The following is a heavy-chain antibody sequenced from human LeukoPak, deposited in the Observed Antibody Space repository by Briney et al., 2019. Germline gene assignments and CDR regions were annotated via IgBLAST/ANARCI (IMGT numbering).Heavy chain of an antibody. CDR2: INPSGTTT. CDR1: GYTFTNYY. D-gene: IGHD5-18*01. CDR3: ARAGAYRYGGGDAFDI. V-gene: IGHV1-46*01. Sequence: VKICCKASGYTFTNYYMHWLRQAPGQGLEWMGVINPSGTTTGYAQKFQGRVTMTRDTSTSTVYLELSSLRFEDTAVYYCARAGAYRYGGGDAFDIWGQGTVDPVSS. J-gene: IGHJ3*02.